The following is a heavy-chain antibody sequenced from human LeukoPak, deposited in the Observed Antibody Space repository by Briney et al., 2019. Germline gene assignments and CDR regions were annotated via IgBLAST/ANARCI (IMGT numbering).Heavy chain of an antibody. CDR2: ISGSGGST. Sequence: GGSLRLSCAASGFTFSSYAMSWVRQAPGKGLEWVSAISGSGGSTYYADSVKGRFTISRDNSKTTLYLQMNSLRAEDTAVYYCAKGGVRYCSGGSCYSNYWGQGTLVTVSS. D-gene: IGHD2-15*01. J-gene: IGHJ4*02. V-gene: IGHV3-23*01. CDR1: GFTFSSYA. CDR3: AKGGVRYCSGGSCYSNY.